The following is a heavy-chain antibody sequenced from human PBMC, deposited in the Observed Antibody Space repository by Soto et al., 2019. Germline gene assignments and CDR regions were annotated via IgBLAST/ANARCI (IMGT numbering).Heavy chain of an antibody. J-gene: IGHJ6*03. CDR3: ASDSGINYMDV. CDR1: GFTFSSYW. CDR2: INSDGSST. V-gene: IGHV3-74*01. D-gene: IGHD3-10*01. Sequence: GGSLRLSCAASGFTFSSYWMHWVRQAPGKGLVWVSRINSDGSSTSYADSVKGRFTISRDNAKKTLYLQMNSLRAEDTAVDYCASDSGINYMDVWGKGTTVTVSS.